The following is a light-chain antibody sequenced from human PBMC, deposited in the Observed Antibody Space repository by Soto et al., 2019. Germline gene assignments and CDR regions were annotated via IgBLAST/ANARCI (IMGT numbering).Light chain of an antibody. CDR2: DVS. J-gene: IGLJ1*01. CDR1: SSDVGAYDY. Sequence: QSALTQPASVSGSPGQSITISCTGTSSDVGAYDYVSWYQQHPGEVPKLMIFDVSDRPSGVPNRFSGSKSGNTASLTISGLQAEDEADYYCSSFTTSTSYVFGTGTKVTVL. V-gene: IGLV2-14*03. CDR3: SSFTTSTSYV.